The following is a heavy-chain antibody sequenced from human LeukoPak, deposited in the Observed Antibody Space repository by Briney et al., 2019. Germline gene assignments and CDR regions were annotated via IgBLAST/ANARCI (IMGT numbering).Heavy chain of an antibody. V-gene: IGHV4-30-4*01. Sequence: PSETLSLTCTVSGGSISSGDYYWSWIRQPPGKGLEWIGYIYYSGSTYYNPSHKSRVTISVDTSKNQFSLKLSSVTAADTAVYYCAREIVVVPAAIGAFDIWGQGTMVTVSS. D-gene: IGHD2-2*01. CDR3: AREIVVVPAAIGAFDI. CDR1: GGSISSGDYY. CDR2: IYYSGST. J-gene: IGHJ3*02.